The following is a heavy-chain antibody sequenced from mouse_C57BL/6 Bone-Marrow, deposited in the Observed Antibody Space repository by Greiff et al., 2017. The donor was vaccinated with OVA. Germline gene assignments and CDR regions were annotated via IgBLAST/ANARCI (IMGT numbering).Heavy chain of an antibody. CDR3: ARSLDSSATPFAY. CDR2: IYPRSGNT. V-gene: IGHV1-81*01. Sequence: VQLQQSGAELARPGASVKLSCKASGYTFTSYGISWVKQRTGQGLEWIGEIYPRSGNTYYNEKFKGKATLTADKSSSTAYMELRSLTSEDSAVYVCARSLDSSATPFAYWGKGTLVTVSA. D-gene: IGHD3-2*02. J-gene: IGHJ3*01. CDR1: GYTFTSYG.